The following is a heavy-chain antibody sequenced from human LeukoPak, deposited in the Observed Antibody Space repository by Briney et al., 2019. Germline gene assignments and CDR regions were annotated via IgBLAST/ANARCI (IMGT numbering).Heavy chain of an antibody. J-gene: IGHJ4*02. V-gene: IGHV3-66*03. Sequence: GGSLRLSCAASGFIVSSNYMSWVRQAPGKGLEWVSVIYSSGNTYYADSVKGRFTISRDNSKNTLYLQMNSLRAEDTALYHCARDSGNYRYDNFDYWGQGTLVTVSS. CDR2: IYSSGNT. CDR1: GFIVSSNY. CDR3: ARDSGNYRYDNFDY. D-gene: IGHD1-26*01.